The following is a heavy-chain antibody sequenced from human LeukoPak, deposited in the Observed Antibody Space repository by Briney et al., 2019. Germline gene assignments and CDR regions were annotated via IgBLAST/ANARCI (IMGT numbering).Heavy chain of an antibody. Sequence: GGSLRLSCAASGFTFSSYAMSWVRQAPGKGLEWVSAISGSGGGTYYADSVKGRFTISRDNSKNTLYLQMNSLRAEDTAVYYCAKAMHYDILAGYYNKGGGFDYWGQGTLVTVSS. CDR1: GFTFSSYA. CDR3: AKAMHYDILAGYYNKGGGFDY. J-gene: IGHJ4*02. CDR2: ISGSGGGT. D-gene: IGHD3-9*01. V-gene: IGHV3-23*01.